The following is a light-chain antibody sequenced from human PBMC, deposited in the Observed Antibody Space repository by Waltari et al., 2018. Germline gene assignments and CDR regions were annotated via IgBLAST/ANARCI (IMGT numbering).Light chain of an antibody. Sequence: QSALTQPASVSGSPGQSITISCTGTSSDVGNYNLVSWYQHHPGKAPKLMIYEVSKRPSGVSNRFSGSKSGNTASLTISVLQAEDEADYYCCSYAGSSTLVFGGGTKLTVL. CDR3: CSYAGSSTLV. V-gene: IGLV2-23*02. CDR2: EVS. CDR1: SSDVGNYNL. J-gene: IGLJ2*01.